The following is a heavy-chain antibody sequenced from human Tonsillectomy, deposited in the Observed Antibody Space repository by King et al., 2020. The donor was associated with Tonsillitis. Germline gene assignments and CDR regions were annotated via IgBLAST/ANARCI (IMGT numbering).Heavy chain of an antibody. Sequence: VQLQQWGAGLLKPSETLSLTCTVYGGSFSGYHWSWIRQPPGNVLAGVGEITLSGRTTYNPCLKSRGTKTKDTSKNHLSLKLGSVTAADTAVYYCARVPIQPPYYDFWSGYRDWGQGTLVTVSS. J-gene: IGHJ4*02. V-gene: IGHV4-34*01. D-gene: IGHD3-3*01. CDR1: GGSFSGYH. CDR3: ARVPIQPPYYDFWSGYRD. CDR2: ITLSGRT.